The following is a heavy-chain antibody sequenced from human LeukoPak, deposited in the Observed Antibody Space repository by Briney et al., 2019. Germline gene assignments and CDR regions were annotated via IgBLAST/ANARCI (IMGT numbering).Heavy chain of an antibody. Sequence: GGSLRLSCAASGFTFSSYSMNWVRQAPGKGLEWVSSISSSSSYIYYADSVKGRFTISRDNAKNSLYLQMNSLRAEDTAVYYCARTHYYDSSGPHGPSDYWGQGTLVTVSS. CDR3: ARTHYYDSSGPHGPSDY. CDR1: GFTFSSYS. J-gene: IGHJ4*02. CDR2: ISSSSSYI. V-gene: IGHV3-21*01. D-gene: IGHD3-22*01.